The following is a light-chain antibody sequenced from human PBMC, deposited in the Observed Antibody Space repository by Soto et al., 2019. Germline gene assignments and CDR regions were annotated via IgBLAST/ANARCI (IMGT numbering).Light chain of an antibody. Sequence: EIQMTKAPSTLSASEGDRVTITCRASQSVSSKLAWYQQKPGKAPKLLIYKASSLESGVPSRFSGSGSGTDFTLTISRLEPEDFAVYYCQQYGSLPPITFGPGTRLEI. CDR3: QQYGSLPPIT. CDR1: QSVSSK. V-gene: IGKV1-5*03. CDR2: KAS. J-gene: IGKJ5*01.